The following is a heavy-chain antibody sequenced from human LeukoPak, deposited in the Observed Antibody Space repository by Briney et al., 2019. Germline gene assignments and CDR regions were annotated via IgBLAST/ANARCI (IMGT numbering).Heavy chain of an antibody. CDR3: ARGHYDTDHYFAMDV. D-gene: IGHD3-22*01. CDR1: GDSVSSNSAA. J-gene: IGHJ6*02. Sequence: SQTLSLTCAISGDSVSSNSAAWSWIRQSPSRGLEWLGRTYYRSKWYDNYAVSVKSRITINADTSKNQFSLQLNSVTPEEDTAVYYCARGHYDTDHYFAMDVWGQGTTVTVSS. CDR2: TYYRSKWYD. V-gene: IGHV6-1*01.